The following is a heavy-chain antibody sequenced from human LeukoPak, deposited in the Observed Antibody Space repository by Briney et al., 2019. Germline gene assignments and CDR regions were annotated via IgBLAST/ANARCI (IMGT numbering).Heavy chain of an antibody. CDR1: GGSITGYY. J-gene: IGHJ4*02. Sequence: SETLSLTCSVSGGSITGYYWSWIRQPPGKGLEWIGYLYYSGGTTYNPSLKSRATISADTSQNQFSLKLNSVTAADTAVYYCARRSDFWSPVSDYSFDYWGQGALVTVSS. D-gene: IGHD3-3*01. V-gene: IGHV4-59*08. CDR2: LYYSGGT. CDR3: ARRSDFWSPVSDYSFDY.